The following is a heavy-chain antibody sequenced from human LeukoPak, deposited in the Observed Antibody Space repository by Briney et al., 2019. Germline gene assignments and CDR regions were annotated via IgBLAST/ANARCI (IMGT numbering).Heavy chain of an antibody. CDR2: IYHSGST. CDR3: ARSRKYYDYVWGSYRGGNWFDP. V-gene: IGHV4-38-2*02. CDR1: GYSISSGYY. D-gene: IGHD3-16*02. J-gene: IGHJ5*02. Sequence: PSETLSLTCTVSGYSISSGYYWGWIRQPPGKGLEWIGSIYHSGSTYYNPSLKSRVTISVDTSKNQFSLKLSSVTAADTAVYYCARSRKYYDYVWGSYRGGNWFDPWGQGTLVTVSS.